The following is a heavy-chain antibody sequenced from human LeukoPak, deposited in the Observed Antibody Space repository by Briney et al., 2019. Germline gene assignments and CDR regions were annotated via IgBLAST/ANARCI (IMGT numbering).Heavy chain of an antibody. CDR2: ISSRGNTI. CDR1: GFTFSIYD. Sequence: QPGGSLRLSYAASGFTFSIYDMNWVRQAPGKGLDYVTHISSRGNTICYGDSVKGRFTISRDNAKNSLYLQMNSLRAEYTAAYYWARSFYLFGRGTLVTVSS. CDR3: ARSFYL. J-gene: IGHJ2*01. V-gene: IGHV3-48*03.